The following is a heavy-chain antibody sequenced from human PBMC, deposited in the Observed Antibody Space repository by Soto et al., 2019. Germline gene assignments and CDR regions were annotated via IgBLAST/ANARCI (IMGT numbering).Heavy chain of an antibody. Sequence: GGSLRLSCAASGFTFGNYWMHWVRQAPGKGLLWVSRISDYGRINYADSVKDRFIISRDDARSELYLQLNDLRVEDTATYYCARGGLEPFDHWGQGALVNVSS. CDR3: ARGGLEPFDH. V-gene: IGHV3-74*01. J-gene: IGHJ4*02. CDR1: GFTFGNYW. D-gene: IGHD1-1*01. CDR2: ISDYGRI.